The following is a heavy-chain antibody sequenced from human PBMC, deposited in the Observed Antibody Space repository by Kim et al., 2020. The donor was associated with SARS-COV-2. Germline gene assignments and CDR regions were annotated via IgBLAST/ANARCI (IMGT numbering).Heavy chain of an antibody. CDR2: SIT. D-gene: IGHD3-16*01. Sequence: SITTYADAVLGRFSISRDNAKNTLYLQMTSLRVEDTAIYYCIRDNIQPGDLWGQGVMVTVSS. J-gene: IGHJ4*02. V-gene: IGHV3-74*01. CDR3: IRDNIQPGDL.